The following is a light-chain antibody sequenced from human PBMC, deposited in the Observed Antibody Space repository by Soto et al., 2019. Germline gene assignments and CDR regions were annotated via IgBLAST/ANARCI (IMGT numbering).Light chain of an antibody. J-gene: IGLJ1*01. CDR2: DVS. Sequence: QSVLTQPASVSGSPGQSITISCTGTSSDVGGYNYVSWYQQHPGKAPKLMIYDVSNRPSGASNRFSGSKSGNTASLTISWLQAEDEADYYCSSYTSSSTLDYVFGTGTRSPS. CDR3: SSYTSSSTLDYV. CDR1: SSDVGGYNY. V-gene: IGLV2-14*01.